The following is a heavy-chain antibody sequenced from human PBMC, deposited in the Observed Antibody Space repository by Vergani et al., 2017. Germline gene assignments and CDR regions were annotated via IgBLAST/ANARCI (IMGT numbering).Heavy chain of an antibody. D-gene: IGHD2-2*01. Sequence: QVQLQESGPGLVKPSQTLSLTCTVSGGSISSGDYYWSWIRQPPGKGLEWIGYIYYSGSTYYNPSLKRRVTISVDTSKNQFSLKLSSVTAADTAVYYCASYIVVVPAAAPLDAFDIWGQGTMVTVSS. CDR3: ASYIVVVPAAAPLDAFDI. J-gene: IGHJ3*02. CDR1: GGSISSGDYY. CDR2: IYYSGST. V-gene: IGHV4-30-4*01.